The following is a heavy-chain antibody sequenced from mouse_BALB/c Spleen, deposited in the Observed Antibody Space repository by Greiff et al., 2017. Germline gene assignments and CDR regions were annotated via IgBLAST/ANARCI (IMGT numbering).Heavy chain of an antibody. CDR2: INPSSGYT. Sequence: QVQLQQSAAELARPGASVKMSCKASGYTFTSYTMHWVKQRPGQGLEWIGYINPSSGYTEYNQKFKDKTTLTADKSSSTAYMQLSSLTSEDSAVYYCARSGYGNYGYFDVWGAGTTVTVSS. CDR1: GYTFTSYT. D-gene: IGHD2-10*02. V-gene: IGHV1-4*02. J-gene: IGHJ1*01. CDR3: ARSGYGNYGYFDV.